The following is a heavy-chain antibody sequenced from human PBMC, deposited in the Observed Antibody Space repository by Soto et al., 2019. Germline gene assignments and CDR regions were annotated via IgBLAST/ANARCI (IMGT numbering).Heavy chain of an antibody. J-gene: IGHJ6*02. CDR3: AKDRNGAAAGPTKFYGMDV. CDR1: GFTFSSYA. D-gene: IGHD6-13*01. Sequence: EVQLLESGGGLVQPGGSLRLSCAASGFTFSSYAMSLVRQAPGKGVEWVSVISGSGDSTYYADSVRGRFTFSRDNSKNPQYLQMNSLRAEDTAVYYCAKDRNGAAAGPTKFYGMDVWGQGTTVTVSS. CDR2: ISGSGDST. V-gene: IGHV3-23*01.